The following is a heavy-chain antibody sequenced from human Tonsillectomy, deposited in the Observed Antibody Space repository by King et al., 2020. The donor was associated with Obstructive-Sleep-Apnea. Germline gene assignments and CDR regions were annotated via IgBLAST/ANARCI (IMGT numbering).Heavy chain of an antibody. D-gene: IGHD6-19*01. Sequence: VQLVESGGGVVQPGRSLRLSCAASGFTFSSYAMHWVRQAPGKGLEWVAVISYDGSNKYYADSVKGRFTISRDNSKNTLYLQMNSLRAEDTAVYYCARVLQWVDHWGQGTLVTVSS. CDR3: ARVLQWVDH. CDR1: GFTFSSYA. CDR2: ISYDGSNK. V-gene: IGHV3-30*04. J-gene: IGHJ4*02.